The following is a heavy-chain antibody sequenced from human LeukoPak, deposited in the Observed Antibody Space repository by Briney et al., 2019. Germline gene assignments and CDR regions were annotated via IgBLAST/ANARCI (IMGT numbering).Heavy chain of an antibody. CDR3: ARDRPLWFGESFDY. D-gene: IGHD3-10*01. V-gene: IGHV1-18*01. J-gene: IGHJ4*02. CDR2: ISAYNGNT. Sequence: ASVKVSCKASGYTFTSYGISWVRQAPGQGLEWMGWISAYNGNTNYAQKFQGRVTMTRDTSISTAYMELSRLRSDDTAVYYCARDRPLWFGESFDYWGQGTLVTVSS. CDR1: GYTFTSYG.